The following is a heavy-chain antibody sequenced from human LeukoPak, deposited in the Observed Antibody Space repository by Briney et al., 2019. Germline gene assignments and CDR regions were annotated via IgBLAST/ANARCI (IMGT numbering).Heavy chain of an antibody. CDR3: ARERVRGVIDY. Sequence: GGSLRLSCAASGFTFSSYAMHWVRQAPGKGLEYVSAISSNGDSTYYANSVKGRFTISRDNSKNTLYLQMGSLRAEDMAVYYCARERVRGVIDYWGQGTLVTASS. V-gene: IGHV3-64*01. D-gene: IGHD3-10*01. J-gene: IGHJ4*02. CDR2: ISSNGDST. CDR1: GFTFSSYA.